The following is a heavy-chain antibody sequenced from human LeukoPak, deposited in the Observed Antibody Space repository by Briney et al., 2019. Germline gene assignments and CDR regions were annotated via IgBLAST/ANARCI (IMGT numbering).Heavy chain of an antibody. CDR1: GDSISSSS. CDR3: ARRIFSAQFRPLLYSYMDV. V-gene: IGHV4-59*08. Sequence: PSETLSLTCSVSGDSISSSSWTWIRQSPGKGLESLGYIANHGNAKYKSSFEGRVTMSVDTSKSQFSLTLSSVTAADTAVYYCARRIFSAQFRPLLYSYMDVWGKGTAVIVS. CDR2: IANHGNA. J-gene: IGHJ6*03. D-gene: IGHD2/OR15-2a*01.